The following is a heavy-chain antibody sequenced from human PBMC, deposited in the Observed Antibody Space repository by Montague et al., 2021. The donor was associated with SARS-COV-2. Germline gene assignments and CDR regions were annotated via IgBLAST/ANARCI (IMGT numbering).Heavy chain of an antibody. CDR3: ARGGTSFGVVTSPFDY. D-gene: IGHD3-3*01. V-gene: IGHV4-31*03. Sequence: TLSLTCTVSGGSISSGGYYWSWIRQHPGKGLEWIGYIYYSGSTYYNPSLKSRVTISVDTSKNQFSLKLSSVTAADTAVYYCARGGTSFGVVTSPFDYWGQGTLVTVSS. CDR2: IYYSGST. CDR1: GGSISSGGYY. J-gene: IGHJ4*02.